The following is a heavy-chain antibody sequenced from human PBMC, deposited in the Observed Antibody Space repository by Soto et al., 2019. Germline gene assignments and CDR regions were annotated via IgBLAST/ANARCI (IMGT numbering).Heavy chain of an antibody. J-gene: IGHJ6*02. Sequence: GGSLRLSCVASGFSLSDYYMAWIRQAPGKGLEWLSYITGTSDSIHYADSVRGRFIISRDNAKNSLYLQMNSLRVDDTAVYYCARDFRNKGMDVWGQGTTVTDSS. V-gene: IGHV3-11*01. CDR1: GFSLSDYY. CDR3: ARDFRNKGMDV. CDR2: ITGTSDSI.